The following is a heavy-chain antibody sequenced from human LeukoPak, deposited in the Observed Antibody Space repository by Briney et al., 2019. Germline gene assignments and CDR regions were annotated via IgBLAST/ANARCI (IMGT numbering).Heavy chain of an antibody. CDR3: ARGPGLWFGNYYFDY. CDR1: GGSISSSSYY. V-gene: IGHV4-39*01. Sequence: PSETLSLTCTVSGGSISSSSYYWGWIRQPPGQGLEWIGSIYYSGSTYYNPSLKSRVTISVDTSKNQFSLKLSSVTAADTAVYYCARGPGLWFGNYYFDYWGQGTLVTVSS. D-gene: IGHD3-10*01. CDR2: IYYSGST. J-gene: IGHJ4*02.